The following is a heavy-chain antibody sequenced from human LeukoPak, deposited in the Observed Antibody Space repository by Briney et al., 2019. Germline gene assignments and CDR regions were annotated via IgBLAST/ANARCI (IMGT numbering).Heavy chain of an antibody. J-gene: IGHJ4*02. V-gene: IGHV4-39*01. CDR2: IYYSGST. CDR1: GGSISSSNHH. Sequence: SETLSLTCTVSGGSISSSNHHWDWIRQPPRKGLEWIGNIYYSGSTYYNPSLKSRVTISVDTSRNHFSLRLSSVTAADTAVYYCARRLSGYTFDYWGQGTLVTVSS. CDR3: ARRLSGYTFDY. D-gene: IGHD3-16*02.